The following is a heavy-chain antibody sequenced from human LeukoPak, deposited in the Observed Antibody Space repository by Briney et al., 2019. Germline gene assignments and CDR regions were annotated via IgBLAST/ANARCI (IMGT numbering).Heavy chain of an antibody. CDR2: IYPPGSS. D-gene: IGHD2-15*01. Sequence: SETLSLTCTVSGDSISGYYWAWIRQPAGKGLEWIGHIYPPGSSNYSPSFKSRVTMSIDMSNNHFSLRLNSVTAADTAMYYCARDLEDFDSPANDYWGQGTHVIVSP. V-gene: IGHV4-4*07. J-gene: IGHJ4*02. CDR1: GDSISGYY. CDR3: ARDLEDFDSPANDY.